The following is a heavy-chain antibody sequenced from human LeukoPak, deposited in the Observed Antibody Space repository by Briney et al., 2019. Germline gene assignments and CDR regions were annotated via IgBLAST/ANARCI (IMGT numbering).Heavy chain of an antibody. CDR1: GFTFRSYG. CDR3: VKVGEGGYCSRTSCYGVLDY. Sequence: GGSLRLSCAASGFTFRSYGMHWVRQAPGKGLEWVALISNEGSKKYYADSVKGRFTISRDNSKNTLYLQMNSLRAEDTAVYYCVKVGEGGYCSRTSCYGVLDYWGHGTLVTVSS. D-gene: IGHD2-2*01. V-gene: IGHV3-30*18. J-gene: IGHJ4*01. CDR2: ISNEGSKK.